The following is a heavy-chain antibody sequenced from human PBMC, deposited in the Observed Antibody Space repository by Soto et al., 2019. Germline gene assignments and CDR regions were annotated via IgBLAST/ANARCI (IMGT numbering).Heavy chain of an antibody. Sequence: QVQLQESGPGLVKPSETLSLSCTVSGGSISSYYWSWFRQSPGKRMEWIGYVHHSWGSSHNPSLQSRVAISLDPSKSQFSLKVTSVTATDAAVYYCARQGFGPLHGLVDVWGQGTTVTVSS. D-gene: IGHD3-10*01. CDR2: VHHSWGS. CDR3: ARQGFGPLHGLVDV. V-gene: IGHV4-59*08. CDR1: GGSISSYY. J-gene: IGHJ6*02.